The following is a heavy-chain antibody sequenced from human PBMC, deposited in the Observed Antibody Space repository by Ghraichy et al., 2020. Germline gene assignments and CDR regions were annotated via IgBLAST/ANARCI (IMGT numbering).Heavy chain of an antibody. CDR3: TKYKGLLQTYNFDS. Sequence: LSLTCAASGFNFRNYAMSWVRQAPGKGLEWVSYTSGSGGSTFYADSVKGRFTISRDNIKNTLFLQMNSLRAEDTATYYCTKYKGLLQTYNFDSWGQGTLVTVSS. CDR1: GFNFRNYA. J-gene: IGHJ4*02. V-gene: IGHV3-23*01. D-gene: IGHD5-24*01. CDR2: TSGSGGST.